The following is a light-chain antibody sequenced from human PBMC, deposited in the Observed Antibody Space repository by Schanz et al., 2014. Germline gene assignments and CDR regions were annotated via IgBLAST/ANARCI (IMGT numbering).Light chain of an antibody. V-gene: IGKV1-39*01. J-gene: IGKJ2*01. CDR2: AAS. CDR1: QRISSY. CDR3: QQSYSTRYT. Sequence: DVQMTQSPSSLSASVGDRVTITCRASQRISSYLNWYQQKPGKAPKFLIYAASNLQSGVPSRFSGSGSGTDFTLTISSLQPEDFATNYCQQSYSTRYTFGPGTKLEIK.